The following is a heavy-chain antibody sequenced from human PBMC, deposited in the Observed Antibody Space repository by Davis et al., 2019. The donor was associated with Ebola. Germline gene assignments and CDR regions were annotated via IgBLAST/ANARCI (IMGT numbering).Heavy chain of an antibody. V-gene: IGHV1-18*01. D-gene: IGHD6-19*01. CDR3: AREGRYPIYYYYYGMDV. Sequence: AASVKVSCKASGYTFTSYGISWVRQAPGQGLEWMGWISAYNGNTNYAQKLQGRVTMTRDTSTSTVYMELSSLRSEDTAVYYCAREGRYPIYYYYYGMDVWGKGTTVTVSS. CDR2: ISAYNGNT. J-gene: IGHJ6*04. CDR1: GYTFTSYG.